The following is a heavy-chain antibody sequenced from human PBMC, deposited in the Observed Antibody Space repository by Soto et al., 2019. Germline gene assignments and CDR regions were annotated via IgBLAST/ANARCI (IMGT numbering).Heavy chain of an antibody. CDR1: GSAITRYY. Sequence: QVDLVQSGADVKKPGASVTISCKASGSAITRYYIHWVRQAPGRGFEGMGIINPGGGSARYAQKFQDRVTIEKGTSTGTVYMDLRSLRTEDTAVYYCARDTSGWSLNGLDVWGQGTTVNVSS. J-gene: IGHJ6*02. D-gene: IGHD6-19*01. CDR3: ARDTSGWSLNGLDV. CDR2: INPGGGSA. V-gene: IGHV1-46*01.